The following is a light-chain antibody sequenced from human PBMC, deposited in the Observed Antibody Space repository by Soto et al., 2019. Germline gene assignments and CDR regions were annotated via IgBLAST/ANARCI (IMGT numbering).Light chain of an antibody. CDR1: QSVSSY. J-gene: IGKJ3*01. Sequence: EIVLTQSPATLSLSPGERATLSCRSSQSVSSYLAWYQQKPGQAPRLLIYDASNRATGSPDRFSGSGSGTDFTLTISSLEPEDLAVYYCQQLSNWPLFTFGPGTKVDIK. CDR2: DAS. V-gene: IGKV3-11*01. CDR3: QQLSNWPLFT.